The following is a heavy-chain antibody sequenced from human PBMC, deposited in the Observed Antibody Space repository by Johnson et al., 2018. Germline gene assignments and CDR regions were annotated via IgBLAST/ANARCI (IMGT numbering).Heavy chain of an antibody. Sequence: QVQLQESGPGLVKPSETLSLTCTVSGGSISSYYWSWIRQPPGKGLERIGYIYYSGSTNYNPSLKSRVTISVDTSKNQFPLKLSSGTAADTAVDSCAGGGPNPGYYGMDGWGQGTTVTVSS. V-gene: IGHV4-59*01. CDR3: AGGGPNPGYYGMDG. J-gene: IGHJ6*02. CDR1: GGSISSYY. D-gene: IGHD3-16*01. CDR2: IYYSGST.